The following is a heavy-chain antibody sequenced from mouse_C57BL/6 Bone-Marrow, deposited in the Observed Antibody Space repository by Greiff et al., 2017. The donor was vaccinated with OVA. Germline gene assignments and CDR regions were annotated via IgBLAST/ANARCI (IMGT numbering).Heavy chain of an antibody. J-gene: IGHJ2*01. V-gene: IGHV1-64*01. CDR1: GYTFTSYW. CDR2: IHPNSGST. Sequence: VKLKQPGAELVKPGASVKLSCKASGYTFTSYWMHWVKQRPGQGLEWIGMIHPNSGSTNYNEKFKSKATLTVDKSSSTAYMQLSSLTSEDSAVYYCARRGGFDYWGQGTTLTVSS. CDR3: ARRGGFDY.